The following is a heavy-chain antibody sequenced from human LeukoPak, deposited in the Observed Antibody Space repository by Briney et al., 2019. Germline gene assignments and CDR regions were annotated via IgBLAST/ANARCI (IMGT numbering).Heavy chain of an antibody. V-gene: IGHV3-48*03. CDR1: GFTFSNYA. Sequence: GGSLRLSCAAPGFTFSNYAMSWVRQAPGKGLEWVSYISSSGSTIYYADSVKGRFTISRDNAKNSLYLQMSSLRAEDTAVYYCAELGITMIGGVWGKGTTVTISS. J-gene: IGHJ6*04. D-gene: IGHD3-10*02. CDR2: ISSSGSTI. CDR3: AELGITMIGGV.